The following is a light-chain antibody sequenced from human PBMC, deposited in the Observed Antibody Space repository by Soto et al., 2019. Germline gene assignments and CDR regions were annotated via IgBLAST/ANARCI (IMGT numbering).Light chain of an antibody. CDR1: SSDVGSYNY. J-gene: IGLJ2*01. CDR3: SSYAGRNNFGV. Sequence: QSALTQPPSASGSPGQSVTISCTGTSSDVGSYNYVSWYQEYPGKAPKLMIYEVSKRPSGVPDRFSGSKSGNTASLTVSGLQPEDEADYYCSSYAGRNNFGVFGGGTKLTVL. V-gene: IGLV2-8*01. CDR2: EVS.